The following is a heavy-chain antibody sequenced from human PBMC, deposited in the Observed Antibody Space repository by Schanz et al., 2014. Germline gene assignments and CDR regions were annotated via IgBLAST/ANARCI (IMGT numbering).Heavy chain of an antibody. CDR1: GFTFSDYY. J-gene: IGHJ6*02. CDR3: ARAPPPYSSSPYYWYYGMDV. V-gene: IGHV3-11*01. D-gene: IGHD6-6*01. CDR2: ISNSGYTI. Sequence: QVQLVESGGGLVKPGGSLRLSCAASGFTFSDYYMNWIRQAPGKGLEWVSYISNSGYTIYYADSVKGRFTISRDNAKNSLYLQRNSLSAEDTAVYSCARAPPPYSSSPYYWYYGMDVWGQGTTVTVSS.